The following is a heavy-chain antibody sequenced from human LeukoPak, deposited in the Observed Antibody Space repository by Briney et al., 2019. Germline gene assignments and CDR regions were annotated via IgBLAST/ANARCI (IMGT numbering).Heavy chain of an antibody. CDR2: IIPIFGTA. CDR1: GGTFSSYA. V-gene: IGHV1-69*01. Sequence: GSSVTVSCKASGGTFSSYAISWVRQAPGQGLEWMGGIIPIFGTANYAQKFQGRVTITADESTSTAYMELSSLRSEDTAVYYCARTGGGCSSCGWFDPWGQGTLVTVSS. D-gene: IGHD2-2*01. CDR3: ARTGGGCSSCGWFDP. J-gene: IGHJ5*02.